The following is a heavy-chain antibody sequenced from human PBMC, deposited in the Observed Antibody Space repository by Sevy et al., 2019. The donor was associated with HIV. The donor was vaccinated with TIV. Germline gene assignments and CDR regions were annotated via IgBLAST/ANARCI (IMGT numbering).Heavy chain of an antibody. CDR1: GFIFADYA. V-gene: IGHV3-49*03. CDR3: SSGPYYMDV. Sequence: SLRLSCTTSGFIFADYAVSWFRQAPGKGLEWVAFIRSKAYGETTEYAPSVKGRFTISRDDSKTIAYLQMNSLKTEDTAVYYGSSGPYYMDVWGTGTTVTVSS. J-gene: IGHJ6*03. CDR2: IRSKAYGETT.